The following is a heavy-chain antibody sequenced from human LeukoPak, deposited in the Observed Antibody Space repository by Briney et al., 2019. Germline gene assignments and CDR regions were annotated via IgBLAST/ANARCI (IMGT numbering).Heavy chain of an antibody. V-gene: IGHV3-30*02. J-gene: IGHJ5*02. D-gene: IGHD5-12*01. CDR3: ARVYSGYDYYSS. CDR1: GFTFSSYG. Sequence: PGGSLRLSCAASGFTFSSYGMHWVRQAPGKGLEWGAFIRYEGSNKYYADSVKGRFTISRDNSKNTLYLQMNSLRAEDTAVYYCARVYSGYDYYSSWGQGTLVTVSS. CDR2: IRYEGSNK.